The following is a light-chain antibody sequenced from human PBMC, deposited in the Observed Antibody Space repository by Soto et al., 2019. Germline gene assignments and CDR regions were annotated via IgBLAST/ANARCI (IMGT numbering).Light chain of an antibody. CDR3: QQLNSYPVT. Sequence: TQSPASISDSAVDTATXSCRASQGISSYLAWYQQKPGKAPKLLIYAASAGKSGVPSRFSGSGSGTDFTLTISSLQPEDFASYHCQQLNSYPVTF. V-gene: IGKV1-9*01. CDR2: AAS. CDR1: QGISSY. J-gene: IGKJ4*02.